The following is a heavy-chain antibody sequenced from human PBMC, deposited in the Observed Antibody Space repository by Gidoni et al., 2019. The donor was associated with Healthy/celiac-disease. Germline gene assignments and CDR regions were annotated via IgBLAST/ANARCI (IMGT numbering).Heavy chain of an antibody. CDR3: ARGYGDYYHFDY. CDR2: IDPSDSYT. Sequence: EVQLVQSGAEVKKHGESLRISWKGSGYSFTSYWISWVRQMPGRGLEWMGRIDPSDSYTNYSPSFQGHVTISADKSISTAYLQWSSLKASDTAMYYCARGYGDYYHFDYWGQGTLVTVSS. CDR1: GYSFTSYW. D-gene: IGHD4-17*01. J-gene: IGHJ4*02. V-gene: IGHV5-10-1*03.